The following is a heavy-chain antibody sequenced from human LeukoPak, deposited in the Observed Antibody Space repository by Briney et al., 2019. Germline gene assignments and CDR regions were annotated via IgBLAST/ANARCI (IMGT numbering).Heavy chain of an antibody. CDR1: GFTFSSYS. J-gene: IGHJ4*02. D-gene: IGHD6-19*01. V-gene: IGHV3-21*01. Sequence: GGSLRLSCAASGFTFSSYSMNWVRQAPGKGLEWVSSISSSSSYIYYADSVKGRFTISRDNAKNSLYLQLNSLRAEDTAVYYCASSPKQWLVLDYWGQGTLVTVSS. CDR3: ASSPKQWLVLDY. CDR2: ISSSSSYI.